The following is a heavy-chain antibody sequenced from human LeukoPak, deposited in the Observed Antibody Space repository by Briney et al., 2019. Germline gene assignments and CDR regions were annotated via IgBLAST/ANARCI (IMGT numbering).Heavy chain of an antibody. D-gene: IGHD2/OR15-2a*01. J-gene: IGHJ4*02. CDR3: ARDPGNSAGTFDY. CDR2: VRARGETT. V-gene: IGHV3-23*01. CDR1: GFTFNKYA. Sequence: GGSLRLSCVASGFTFNKYAMSWVRQAPGKGLEWVSVVRARGETTYADSVKGRFTISRDNSKNTVYLQMNSLRAEDTAVYYCARDPGNSAGTFDYWGQGTLVTVSS.